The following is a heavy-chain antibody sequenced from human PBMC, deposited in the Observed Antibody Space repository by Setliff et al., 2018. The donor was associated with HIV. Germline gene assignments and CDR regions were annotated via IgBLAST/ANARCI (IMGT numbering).Heavy chain of an antibody. CDR2: ISPNSGDT. V-gene: IGHV1-18*01. Sequence: SVKVSCKASGYTFRSYGISWVRQAPGQGLEWVGWISPNSGDTDYIQRFQGRVTLTTDTSTNTAYMELRSLRPDDTAIYYCARGGQQWLPYYYYYMDVWGEGTTVTVSS. CDR1: GYTFRSYG. J-gene: IGHJ6*03. D-gene: IGHD6-19*01. CDR3: ARGGQQWLPYYYYYMDV.